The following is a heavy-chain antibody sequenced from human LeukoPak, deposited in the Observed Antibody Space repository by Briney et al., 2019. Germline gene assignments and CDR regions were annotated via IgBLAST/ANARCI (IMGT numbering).Heavy chain of an antibody. Sequence: PSETLSLTCTVSGGSLSGFHWSWIRQPPGKGLEYIGDVFYSGGTNYNSSLKSRLTISVDTSRNQFSLKLTSVTAADTAVYYCARLYAGAYTRLDPWGQGTLVAVSS. V-gene: IGHV4-59*08. D-gene: IGHD3-16*01. CDR2: VFYSGGT. CDR1: GGSLSGFH. J-gene: IGHJ5*02. CDR3: ARLYAGAYTRLDP.